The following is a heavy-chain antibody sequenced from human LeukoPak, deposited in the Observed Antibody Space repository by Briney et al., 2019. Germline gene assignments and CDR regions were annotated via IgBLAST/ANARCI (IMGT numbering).Heavy chain of an antibody. J-gene: IGHJ6*03. D-gene: IGHD3-9*01. CDR1: GYTFTGYY. Sequence: GASVKVSCKAAGYTFTGYYMHWVRQAPGQGLEWMGGIIPIFGTANYAQKFQGRVTITADKSTSTAYMELSSLRSEDTAVYYCARHPSRYFDWSSMGYYYYYMDVWGKGTTVTISS. CDR3: ARHPSRYFDWSSMGYYYYYMDV. CDR2: IIPIFGTA. V-gene: IGHV1-69*06.